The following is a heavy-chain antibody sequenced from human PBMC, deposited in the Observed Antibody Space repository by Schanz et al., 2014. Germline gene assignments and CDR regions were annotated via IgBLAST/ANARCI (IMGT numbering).Heavy chain of an antibody. CDR2: IIPIHGIV. CDR3: ARGTMPGTFDI. D-gene: IGHD2-2*01. V-gene: IGHV1-69*02. Sequence: QVQLVHSGAEVKKPGSSMKVSCKASGGTFNSYTINWVRQAPGQGLEWMGRIIPIHGIVNYAQRFQDRVRITADKSTSTAYMELSSLRYEDTALYYCARGTMPGTFDIWGQGTMVTVSS. J-gene: IGHJ3*02. CDR1: GGTFNSYT.